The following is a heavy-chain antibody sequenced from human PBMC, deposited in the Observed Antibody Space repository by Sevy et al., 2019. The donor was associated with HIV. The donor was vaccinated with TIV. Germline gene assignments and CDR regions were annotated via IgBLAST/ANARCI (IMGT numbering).Heavy chain of an antibody. D-gene: IGHD3-22*01. CDR2: FDPEDEET. Sequence: ASVKVSCKVSGYTLSELSMHWVRLAPGKGLEWMGSFDPEDEETTNAQKFQGRVTMTEDTSTDTAYMELSSLRSEDTAVYYCATTNDYYDSSGSPFDYWGQGTLVTVSS. J-gene: IGHJ4*02. CDR1: GYTLSELS. CDR3: ATTNDYYDSSGSPFDY. V-gene: IGHV1-24*01.